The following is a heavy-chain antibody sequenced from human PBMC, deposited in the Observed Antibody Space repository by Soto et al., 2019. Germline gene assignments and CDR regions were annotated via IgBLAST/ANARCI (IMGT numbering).Heavy chain of an antibody. Sequence: NPSETLSLTCAVYGGSFSGYYWSWIRQPPGKGLEWIGEINHSGSTNYNPSLKSRVTISVDTSKNQFSLKLSSVTAADTAVYYCARRARKDPTGDWFDPWGQGTLVTVSS. V-gene: IGHV4-34*01. D-gene: IGHD4-4*01. CDR2: INHSGST. CDR1: GGSFSGYY. J-gene: IGHJ5*02. CDR3: ARRARKDPTGDWFDP.